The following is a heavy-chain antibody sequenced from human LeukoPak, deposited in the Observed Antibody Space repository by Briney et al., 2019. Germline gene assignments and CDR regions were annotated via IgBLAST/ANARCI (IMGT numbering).Heavy chain of an antibody. CDR3: AIDVRSGSSRPENIDY. CDR2: ISGSGDST. Sequence: GGSLRLSCAASGFTFSSYGMSWVRQAPGKGLEWVSAISGSGDSTYYADSVKGRFTISRDNSKNTLYLQMNSLRAEDTAVYYCAIDVRSGSSRPENIDYWGQGTLVTVYS. J-gene: IGHJ4*02. D-gene: IGHD1-26*01. CDR1: GFTFSSYG. V-gene: IGHV3-23*01.